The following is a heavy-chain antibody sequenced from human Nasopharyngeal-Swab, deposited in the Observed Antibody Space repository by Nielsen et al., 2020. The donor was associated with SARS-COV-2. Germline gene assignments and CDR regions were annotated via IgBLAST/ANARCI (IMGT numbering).Heavy chain of an antibody. J-gene: IGHJ6*02. CDR2: IGGSGDNT. D-gene: IGHD2-21*01. CDR1: GVTFSSYV. Sequence: GESLKISCAASGVTFSSYVMSWVRQAPGKGLEWVSAIGGSGDNTYYADSVKDRFTISRDNSKNTLYLQTNSLRVEDTAVYYCAKAPYLRGLDVWGQGTTVTVSS. V-gene: IGHV3-23*01. CDR3: AKAPYLRGLDV.